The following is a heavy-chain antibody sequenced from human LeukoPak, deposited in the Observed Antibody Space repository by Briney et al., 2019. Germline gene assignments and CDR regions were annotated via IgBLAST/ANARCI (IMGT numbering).Heavy chain of an antibody. D-gene: IGHD6-19*01. CDR3: ARVSRAVAGTGSFDY. CDR1: GFTFDNYE. V-gene: IGHV3-48*03. J-gene: IGHJ4*02. Sequence: PGGSLRLSCAASGFTFDNYEMTWVRQAPGKGLACVSYINSGGGNTIYYAASVKGRFTISRDNTQNSLYLQMNSLRAEDTAVYYCARVSRAVAGTGSFDYWGQGTLVTVSS. CDR2: INSGGGNTI.